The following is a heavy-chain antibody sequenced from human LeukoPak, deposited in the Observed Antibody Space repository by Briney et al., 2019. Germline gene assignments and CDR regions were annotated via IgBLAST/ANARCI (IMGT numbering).Heavy chain of an antibody. CDR3: ARDRGIVAVVYYFDN. CDR2: ISRSGSTK. D-gene: IGHD6-25*01. V-gene: IGHV3-11*04. J-gene: IGHJ4*02. Sequence: GGSLRLSCAASGFTFSDYNMRWIRQAPGKGLEWVSSISRSGSTKYYADSVKGRFTISRDNSKNTLYLQMNSLRPEDTAVYYCARDRGIVAVVYYFDNWGQGTLVTVSS. CDR1: GFTFSDYN.